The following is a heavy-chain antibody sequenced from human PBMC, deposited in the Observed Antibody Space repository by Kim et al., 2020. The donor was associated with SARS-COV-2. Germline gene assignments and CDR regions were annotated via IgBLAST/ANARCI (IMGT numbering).Heavy chain of an antibody. V-gene: IGHV3-21*01. CDR2: IGTSSGDI. J-gene: IGHJ4*02. CDR1: GFIFSNYN. D-gene: IGHD6-13*01. Sequence: GGSLRLSCAASGFIFSNYNMNWVRQAPGKGLDWVSSIGTSSGDIYYADSLKGRFTISRDNAKKSLYLQMNSLRAEDTAVYYCVRAGIAAPPIRLHYWGQGTLVTVSS. CDR3: VRAGIAAPPIRLHY.